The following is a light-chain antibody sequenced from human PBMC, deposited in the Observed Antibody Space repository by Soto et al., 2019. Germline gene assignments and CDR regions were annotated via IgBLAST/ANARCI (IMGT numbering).Light chain of an antibody. CDR1: QSVGSSY. V-gene: IGKV3-20*01. Sequence: EIVLTQSPGTLSLSPGERATLSCRASQSVGSSYLAWYQQKPGQAPRLLIYGASSRATGIPDRFSGSGSGADFTLSSRRLEPEDFAVYYCPQYGSSPRTLGQGTQV. CDR3: PQYGSSPRT. CDR2: GAS. J-gene: IGKJ1*01.